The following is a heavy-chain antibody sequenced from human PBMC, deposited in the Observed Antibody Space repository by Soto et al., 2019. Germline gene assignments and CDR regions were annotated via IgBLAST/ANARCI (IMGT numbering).Heavy chain of an antibody. Sequence: SQTLSLTCAISGDSVSSNSAAWNWIRQSPSRGLEWLGRTYYRSRWYNDYAVSVKSRITVNPDTSKNQFSLHLNSVTHEDTAVYYCPGTPSYQGHHMDDWDKGAPVTDPS. J-gene: IGHJ6*03. CDR3: PGTPSYQGHHMDD. CDR1: GDSVSSNSAA. V-gene: IGHV6-1*01. D-gene: IGHD1-7*01. CDR2: TYYRSRWYN.